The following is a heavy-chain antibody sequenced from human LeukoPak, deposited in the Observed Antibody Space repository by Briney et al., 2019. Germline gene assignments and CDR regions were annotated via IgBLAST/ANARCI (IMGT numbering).Heavy chain of an antibody. CDR2: ISSYNGNT. Sequence: GASVKVSCKSSGYTSISYGISWMRQAPGQGLEWMGWISSYNGNTNYAQKFQGRVSMTTDTSTSTAYMELRSLRSDDTAVYYCARDVPGSIGTTARFDPWGQGTLVTVSS. CDR1: GYTSISYG. J-gene: IGHJ5*02. CDR3: ARDVPGSIGTTARFDP. V-gene: IGHV1-18*01. D-gene: IGHD1-1*01.